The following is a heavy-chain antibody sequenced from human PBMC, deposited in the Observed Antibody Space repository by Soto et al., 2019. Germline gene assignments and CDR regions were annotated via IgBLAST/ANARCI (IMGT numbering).Heavy chain of an antibody. J-gene: IGHJ4*02. CDR2: IWYDGSNK. CDR3: ARGPGLGSGWYGFDY. Sequence: QVQLVESGGGVVQSGRSLRLSCAASGFTFSNYGMQWVRQAPGKGLEWVAVIWYDGSNKYYADSVKGRFTISRDNSTNRLDLQMNRLWAGGTGVYYCARGPGLGSGWYGFDYWGPGTLVTVSP. V-gene: IGHV3-33*01. D-gene: IGHD6-19*01. CDR1: GFTFSNYG.